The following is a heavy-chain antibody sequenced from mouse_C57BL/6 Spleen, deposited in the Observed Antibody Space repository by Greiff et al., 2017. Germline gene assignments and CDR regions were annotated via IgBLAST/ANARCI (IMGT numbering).Heavy chain of an antibody. CDR3: ARWGYGSSEFAY. CDR2: IYPGGGDT. Sequence: VQLQESGAELAKPGASVKISCKASGYAFSSYWMNWVKQRPGQGLEWIGQIYPGGGDTNYNGKFKGKATLTADKSSSTAYMELSSLTSEDSAVYFCARWGYGSSEFAYWGQGTLVTVSA. V-gene: IGHV1-80*01. CDR1: GYAFSSYW. D-gene: IGHD1-1*01. J-gene: IGHJ3*01.